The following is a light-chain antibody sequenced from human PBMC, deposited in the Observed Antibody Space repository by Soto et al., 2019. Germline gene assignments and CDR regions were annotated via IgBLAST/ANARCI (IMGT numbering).Light chain of an antibody. J-gene: IGKJ3*01. V-gene: IGKV3-20*01. CDR2: GAF. CDR3: QQYNNWPPVT. CDR1: QSVSSSY. Sequence: EIVLTQSPGTLSLSPGERATLSCRASQSVSSSYLAWYQQKPGQAPRLLIYGAFSRATGIPDRFSGSGSGTEFTLTISSLQSEDFAVYYCQQYNNWPPVTFGPGTKVDIK.